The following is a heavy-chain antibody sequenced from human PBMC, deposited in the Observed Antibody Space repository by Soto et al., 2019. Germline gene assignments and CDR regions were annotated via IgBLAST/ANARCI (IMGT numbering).Heavy chain of an antibody. J-gene: IGHJ4*02. CDR3: ARVDIGWAGEWTH. Sequence: EVQLVGSGGGLVQPGGSLRLSCAASGFTFSDHYMDWVRQAPGKGLEWVGRIKNKRDSHTTEYAASVKGRFTISRDDSKNSLYLQMNGLQTEDTAVYYCARVDIGWAGEWTHWSQGTLVTVAS. D-gene: IGHD3-10*01. CDR2: IKNKRDSHTT. CDR1: GFTFSDHY. V-gene: IGHV3-72*01.